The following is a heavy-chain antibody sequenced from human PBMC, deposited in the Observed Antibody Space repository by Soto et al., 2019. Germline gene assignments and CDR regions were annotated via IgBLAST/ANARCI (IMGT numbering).Heavy chain of an antibody. CDR2: IYYSGST. J-gene: IGHJ6*02. CDR3: LRFLEWLTYGMDV. Sequence: SETLSLTCTVSGGSISSSSYYWGWIRQPPGKGLEWIGGIYYSGSTYYNPSLKSRVTISVDTSKNQFSLKLSSVTAADTAVYYCLRFLEWLTYGMDVWGQGTTVTVSS. CDR1: GGSISSSSYY. D-gene: IGHD3-3*01. V-gene: IGHV4-39*01.